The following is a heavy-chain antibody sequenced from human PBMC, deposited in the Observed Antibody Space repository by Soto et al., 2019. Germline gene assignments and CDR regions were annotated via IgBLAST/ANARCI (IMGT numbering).Heavy chain of an antibody. V-gene: IGHV1-46*01. CDR2: INPSGGST. CDR3: ARDTLVGAITGAHNTDAFDI. D-gene: IGHD1-26*01. Sequence: GASVKVSCKASGYTFTSYYMHWVRQAPGQGLEWMGIINPSGGSTSYAQKFQGRVTMTRDTSTSTVYMELSSLRSEDTAVYYCARDTLVGAITGAHNTDAFDIWGQGTMVTVSS. CDR1: GYTFTSYY. J-gene: IGHJ3*02.